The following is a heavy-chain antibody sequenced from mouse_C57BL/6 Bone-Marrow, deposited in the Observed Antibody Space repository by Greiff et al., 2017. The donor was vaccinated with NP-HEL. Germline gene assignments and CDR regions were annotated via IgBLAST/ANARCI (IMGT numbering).Heavy chain of an antibody. J-gene: IGHJ2*01. D-gene: IGHD1-1*01. CDR2: IDPSDSYT. Sequence: QVQLQQPGAELVMPGASVKLSCKASGYTFTSYWMHWVKQRPGQGLEWIGEIDPSDSYTNYNQKFKGKSTLTVDKSSSTAYMQLSSLTSEDSAVYYCARSAVITTVVVFDYWGQGTTLTVSS. V-gene: IGHV1-69*01. CDR1: GYTFTSYW. CDR3: ARSAVITTVVVFDY.